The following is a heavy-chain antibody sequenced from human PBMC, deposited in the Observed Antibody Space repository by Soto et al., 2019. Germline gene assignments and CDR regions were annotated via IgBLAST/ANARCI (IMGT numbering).Heavy chain of an antibody. CDR3: ARDRHTEGVAVDGLDY. CDR1: GYTFTSYY. V-gene: IGHV1-46*03. D-gene: IGHD6-19*01. CDR2: INPSGGST. Sequence: ASVKVSCKASGYTFTSYYMHWVRQAPGQGLEWMGIINPSGGSTSYAQKFQGRVTMTRDTSTSTVYMELSSLRSEDTAVYYCARDRHTEGVAVDGLDYWGQGTLVTVSS. J-gene: IGHJ4*02.